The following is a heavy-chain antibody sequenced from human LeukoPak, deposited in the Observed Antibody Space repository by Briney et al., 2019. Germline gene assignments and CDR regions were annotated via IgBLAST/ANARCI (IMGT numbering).Heavy chain of an antibody. D-gene: IGHD3-22*01. Sequence: PSETLSLTCAVYGGSFSGYYWSWIRQPPGKGLGWIGEINHSGSTNYNPSLKSRVTISVDTSKNQFSLKLSSVTAADTAVYYCARFPVRYYDSSGRQKAFDIWGQGTMVTASS. CDR3: ARFPVRYYDSSGRQKAFDI. CDR1: GGSFSGYY. V-gene: IGHV4-34*01. CDR2: INHSGST. J-gene: IGHJ3*02.